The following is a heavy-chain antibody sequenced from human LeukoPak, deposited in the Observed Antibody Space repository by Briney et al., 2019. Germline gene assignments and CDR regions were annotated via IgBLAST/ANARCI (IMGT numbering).Heavy chain of an antibody. CDR2: INNDGHSI. Sequence: PGGSLRLSRATSGFMFKTYWMHWVRQAPGKGLVWVSRINNDGHSINYADSVKGRFTTSRDNAKNTLFLHMNSLRAEDTGVYYCARDNLEWGSVFDYWGQGTLVTVSS. CDR3: ARDNLEWGSVFDY. D-gene: IGHD3-16*01. V-gene: IGHV3-74*01. CDR1: GFMFKTYW. J-gene: IGHJ4*02.